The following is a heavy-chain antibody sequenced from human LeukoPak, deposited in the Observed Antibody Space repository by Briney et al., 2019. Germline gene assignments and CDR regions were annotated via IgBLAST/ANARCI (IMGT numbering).Heavy chain of an antibody. CDR1: GFAFSSYS. V-gene: IGHV3-48*04. D-gene: IGHD4-17*01. CDR3: ARDGDYGDYVVLFDY. Sequence: GGSLRLSCAASGFAFSSYSMNWVRQAPGKGLEWVSYISSSGSTIYYADSVKGRFTISRDNAKNSLYLQMNSLRAEDTAVYYCARDGDYGDYVVLFDYWGQGTLVTVSS. CDR2: ISSSGSTI. J-gene: IGHJ4*02.